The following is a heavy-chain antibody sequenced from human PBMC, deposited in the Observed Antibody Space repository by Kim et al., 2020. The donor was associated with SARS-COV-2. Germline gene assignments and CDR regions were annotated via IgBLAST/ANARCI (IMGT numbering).Heavy chain of an antibody. J-gene: IGHJ2*01. D-gene: IGHD3-10*01. Sequence: ADSVKRRFTISRENAKNSLYLQMNSLRAEDTAVYYCARDPYGNRYWYFDLWGRGTLVTVSS. CDR3: ARDPYGNRYWYFDL. V-gene: IGHV3-21*01.